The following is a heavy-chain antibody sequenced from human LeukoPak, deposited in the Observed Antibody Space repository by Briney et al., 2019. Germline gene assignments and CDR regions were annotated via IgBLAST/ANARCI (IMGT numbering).Heavy chain of an antibody. CDR1: GYTFTGYY. D-gene: IGHD1-26*01. Sequence: ASVKVSCKASGYTFTGYYMHWVRQAPGQGLEWMGWINPNSGGTNYAQKFQGRVTMTRDTSISTAYMELSRLRSDDTAVYYCARAPFVGGAYYYYMDVWGKGTTVTVSS. CDR2: INPNSGGT. CDR3: ARAPFVGGAYYYYMDV. J-gene: IGHJ6*03. V-gene: IGHV1-2*02.